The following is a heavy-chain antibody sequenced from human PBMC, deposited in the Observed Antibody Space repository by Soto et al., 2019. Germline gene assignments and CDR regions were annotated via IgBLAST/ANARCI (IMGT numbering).Heavy chain of an antibody. CDR2: IYHSGST. D-gene: IGHD3-16*01. J-gene: IGHJ4*02. CDR3: ARGGGYTFDY. Sequence: QLQLQESGSGLVKPSQTLSLTCAVSGGSISSGGYSWSWIRQPPGKGLEWIGYIYHSGSTYYNPPLMRRVTISLDRSKNQFSLKLSSVTAADTAVYYCARGGGYTFDYWGQGTLVTVSS. V-gene: IGHV4-30-2*01. CDR1: GGSISSGGYS.